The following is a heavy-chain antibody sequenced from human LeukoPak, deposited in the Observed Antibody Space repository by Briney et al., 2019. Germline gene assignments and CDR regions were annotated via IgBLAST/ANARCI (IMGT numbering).Heavy chain of an antibody. D-gene: IGHD3-22*01. CDR2: ISNDGGGT. J-gene: IGHJ5*02. CDR3: AKGSSGYFADL. CDR1: GFIFNNYG. V-gene: IGHV3-23*01. Sequence: GGSLRPSCAASGFIFNNYGLIWVRQAPGKGLGWVSAISNDGGGTNYADFVRGRFTISRDNSKNTLFLQMNSPRAEDTALYYCAKGSSGYFADLWGQGTLVTVSS.